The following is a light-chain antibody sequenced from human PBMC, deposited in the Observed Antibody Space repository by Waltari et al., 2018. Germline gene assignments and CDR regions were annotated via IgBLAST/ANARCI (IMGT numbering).Light chain of an antibody. Sequence: VLTQPPSVSGAPGQRVTIPCTGSSSHIGTPYDVNWYQQLPGTAPKLLIHAGFSRPSGVPDRFSGSRSGASASLAITGLQAEDEGDYYCQSYDTSLGGSYVFGSGTKVTVL. CDR1: SSHIGTPYD. V-gene: IGLV1-40*01. CDR3: QSYDTSLGGSYV. CDR2: AGF. J-gene: IGLJ1*01.